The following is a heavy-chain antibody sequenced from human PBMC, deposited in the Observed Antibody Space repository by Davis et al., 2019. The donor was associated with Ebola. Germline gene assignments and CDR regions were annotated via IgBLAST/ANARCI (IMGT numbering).Heavy chain of an antibody. J-gene: IGHJ3*02. Sequence: GESLKISCAASGFTVSSNYMSWVRQAPGKGLEWVSAISGSGGSTYYADSVKGRFTISRDNSKNTLYLQMNSLRAEDTAVYYCAKALATRDAFDIWGQGTMVTVSS. D-gene: IGHD3-3*02. V-gene: IGHV3-23*01. CDR1: GFTVSSNY. CDR2: ISGSGGST. CDR3: AKALATRDAFDI.